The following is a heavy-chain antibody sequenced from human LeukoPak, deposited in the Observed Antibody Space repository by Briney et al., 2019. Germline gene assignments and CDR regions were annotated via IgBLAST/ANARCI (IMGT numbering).Heavy chain of an antibody. CDR3: ARNGHFDY. CDR1: GGSISSGDYY. J-gene: IGHJ4*02. V-gene: IGHV4-30-4*01. Sequence: PSETLSLTCTVSGGSISSGDYYWSWIRQPPGKGLEWIGYIYYTGSTDYNPSLKSRVTISVDTSKNQSSLKVRSVTAADTAVYYCARNGHFDYWGQGTLVTVSS. CDR2: IYYTGST.